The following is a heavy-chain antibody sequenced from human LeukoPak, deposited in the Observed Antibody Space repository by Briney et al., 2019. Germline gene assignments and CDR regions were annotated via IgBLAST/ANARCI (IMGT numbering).Heavy chain of an antibody. V-gene: IGHV4-39*01. Sequence: SETLSLTCTVSGDSISSTIYFWGWLRQPPGKGREWIVSIYYSGSTFYNPSLKSRITISVDTSKNQFSLKLTSATAADTAVYSCARHLHNDHGDPNWFDPWGQGALVTVSS. J-gene: IGHJ5*02. CDR2: IYYSGST. D-gene: IGHD4-17*01. CDR3: ARHLHNDHGDPNWFDP. CDR1: GDSISSTIYF.